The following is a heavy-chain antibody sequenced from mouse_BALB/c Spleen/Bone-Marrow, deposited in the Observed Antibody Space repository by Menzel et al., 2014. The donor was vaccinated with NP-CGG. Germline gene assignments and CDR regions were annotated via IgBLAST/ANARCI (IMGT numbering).Heavy chain of an antibody. CDR3: ARGYGSSYGYAMDY. V-gene: IGHV1-26*01. CDR1: GYSFTGYT. CDR2: INPYNGGT. Sequence: EVKLVESGPELVKPGASMKISCKASGYSFTGYTMNWVKQSHGKNLEWIGLINPYNGGTSYNQKFKGKATLTVDKSSSTAYMELLSLTSEDSAVYYCARGYGSSYGYAMDYWGQGTSVTVSS. J-gene: IGHJ4*01. D-gene: IGHD1-1*01.